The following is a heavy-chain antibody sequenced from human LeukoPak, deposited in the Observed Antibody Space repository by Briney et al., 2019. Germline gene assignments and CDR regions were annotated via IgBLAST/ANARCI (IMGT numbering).Heavy chain of an antibody. J-gene: IGHJ5*02. V-gene: IGHV4-38-2*01. CDR3: ARVIYCSGGSCYDGAWFDP. CDR2: IYHGGST. Sequence: SETLSLTCGVSGYSISSGYYWGWIRQPPGKGLEWIGSIYHGGSTYYNPSLKSRVTISVDTSKNQFSLKLSSLTAADTAVYYCARVIYCSGGSCYDGAWFDPWSQGTLVTVSS. CDR1: GYSISSGYY. D-gene: IGHD2-15*01.